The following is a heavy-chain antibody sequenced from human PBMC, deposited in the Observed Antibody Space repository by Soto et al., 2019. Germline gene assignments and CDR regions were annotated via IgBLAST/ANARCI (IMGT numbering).Heavy chain of an antibody. J-gene: IGHJ4*02. CDR2: INPNNGNT. V-gene: IGHV1-8*01. CDR1: GYSFTSYD. CDR3: TRTSDQDS. Sequence: QVQLVQSGAEVKKPGASVKVSFKTSGYSFTSYDINWVREAAGQGLEWMGRINPNNGNTAYAQKFQGRVTMTRNTSISTAYVELNSLRSDDTAIYYCTRTSDQDSWGQGTLVTVSA. D-gene: IGHD1-26*01.